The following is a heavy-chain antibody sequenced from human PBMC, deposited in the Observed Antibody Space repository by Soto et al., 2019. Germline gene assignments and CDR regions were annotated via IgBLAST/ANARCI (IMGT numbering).Heavy chain of an antibody. Sequence: SETLSLTCTVSGGSISSGGYYWSWIRQHPGKGLEWIGYIYYSGSTYYNPSLKSRVTISVDTSKNQFSLKLSSVTAADTAVYYCAAAKYSSSWYQGENWFDPWGQGTLVTVNS. CDR3: AAAKYSSSWYQGENWFDP. J-gene: IGHJ5*02. CDR2: IYYSGST. CDR1: GGSISSGGYY. D-gene: IGHD6-13*01. V-gene: IGHV4-31*03.